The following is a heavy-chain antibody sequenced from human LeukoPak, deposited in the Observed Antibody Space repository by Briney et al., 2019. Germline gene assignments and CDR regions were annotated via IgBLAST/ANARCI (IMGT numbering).Heavy chain of an antibody. CDR3: ARLVPPSITATGTWFDP. J-gene: IGHJ5*02. CDR1: GGSISSRTYY. V-gene: IGHV4-39*01. CDR2: IYYSGST. Sequence: SETLSLTCTVSGGSISSRTYYWGWIRQPPGKGLEWIGNIYYSGSTYYNSSLKSRVTISVDTSKNQFSLKLSSVTAADTAAYYCARLVPPSITATGTWFDPWGQGTLVAVSS. D-gene: IGHD6-13*01.